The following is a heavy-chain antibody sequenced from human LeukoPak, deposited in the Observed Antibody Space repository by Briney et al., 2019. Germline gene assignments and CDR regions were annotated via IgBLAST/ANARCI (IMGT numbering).Heavy chain of an antibody. J-gene: IGHJ4*02. Sequence: GASVKVSCKASGYTFTSYGISWVRQAPGQGLEWMGWISAYNGNTNYAQKLQGRVTMTTDTSTSTACMELRSLRSDDTAVYYCARWRSYGWGSYRYRDGDYWGQGTLVTVSS. D-gene: IGHD3-16*02. V-gene: IGHV1-18*04. CDR3: ARWRSYGWGSYRYRDGDY. CDR2: ISAYNGNT. CDR1: GYTFTSYG.